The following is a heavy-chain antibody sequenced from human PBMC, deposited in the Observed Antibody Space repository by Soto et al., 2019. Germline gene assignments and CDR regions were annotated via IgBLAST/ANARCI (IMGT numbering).Heavy chain of an antibody. D-gene: IGHD6-13*01. CDR2: LSAYNGNT. CDR1: GYTFTSYG. V-gene: IGHV1-18*01. Sequence: ASVKVSCKASGYTFTSYGISWVRQARGQGLEWMGWLSAYNGNTNYAQKLQGRVTMTTDTATSTAYIELRSLRSDETAVYYCARDPRIAPADTSWFDPWGQGTMLTLSS. J-gene: IGHJ5*02. CDR3: ARDPRIAPADTSWFDP.